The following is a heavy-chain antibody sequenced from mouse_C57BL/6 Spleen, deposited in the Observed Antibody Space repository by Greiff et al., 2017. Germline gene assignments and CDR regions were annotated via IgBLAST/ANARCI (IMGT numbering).Heavy chain of an antibody. CDR3: ARERGSPFDY. V-gene: IGHV1-52*01. CDR1: GYTFTSYW. J-gene: IGHJ2*01. CDR2: IDPSDSET. Sequence: VQLQQPGAELVRPGSSVKLSCKASGYTFTSYWMHWVKQRPIQGLEWIGNIDPSDSETHYNQKFKDKATLTVDKSSSTAYLQISSLTSEDSAVYYCARERGSPFDYWGQGTTLTVSS.